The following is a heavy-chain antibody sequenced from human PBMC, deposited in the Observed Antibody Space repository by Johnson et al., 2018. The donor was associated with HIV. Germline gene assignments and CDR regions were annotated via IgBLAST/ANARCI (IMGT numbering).Heavy chain of an antibody. D-gene: IGHD6-19*01. Sequence: VQLVESGGGLVKPGGSLRLSCAASGFTFSSNYMSWVRQAPGKGLEWVSVIYSGGSTYYADSVKGRFTISRDNSKNTLYLQMNSLRAEDTAVYYCARLSVAGDAFDIWGQGTMVTVSS. CDR1: GFTFSSNY. J-gene: IGHJ3*02. CDR2: IYSGGST. V-gene: IGHV3-66*04. CDR3: ARLSVAGDAFDI.